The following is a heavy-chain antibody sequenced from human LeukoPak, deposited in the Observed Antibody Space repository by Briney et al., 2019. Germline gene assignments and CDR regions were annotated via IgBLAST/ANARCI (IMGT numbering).Heavy chain of an antibody. D-gene: IGHD1-26*01. V-gene: IGHV3-53*01. Sequence: GGSLRLSCAASGFTVSSNYMSWVRQAPGKGLEWVSVISDSGGSTYYADSVKGRFTISRDNFKNTLYLQMNSLRAEDTAVYYCATSIVGFSYDEHFQHWGQGTLVTVSS. CDR2: ISDSGGST. CDR1: GFTVSSNY. J-gene: IGHJ1*01. CDR3: ATSIVGFSYDEHFQH.